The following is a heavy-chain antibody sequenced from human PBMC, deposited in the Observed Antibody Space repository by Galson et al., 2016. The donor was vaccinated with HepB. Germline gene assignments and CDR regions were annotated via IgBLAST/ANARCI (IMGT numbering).Heavy chain of an antibody. Sequence: SETLSLTCTVSGGSISSYYWSWIRQPPGKGLEWIGYIYYSGSTNYNPSLKSRVTISVDTSKNQISLKLSSVTAADTAVYYCARVGYDFWSAQRGMDVWGRGTTVTFSS. CDR3: ARVGYDFWSAQRGMDV. V-gene: IGHV4-59*01. CDR1: GGSISSYY. D-gene: IGHD3-3*01. J-gene: IGHJ6*02. CDR2: IYYSGST.